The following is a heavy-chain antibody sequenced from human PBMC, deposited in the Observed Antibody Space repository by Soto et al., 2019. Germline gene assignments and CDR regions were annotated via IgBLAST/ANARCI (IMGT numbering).Heavy chain of an antibody. V-gene: IGHV3-33*01. J-gene: IGHJ4*02. CDR1: GFTVRSYG. Sequence: PGGSLRLSCAASGFTVRSYGMFWVRQAPGKGLEWVALIWYDGSNKYYADSVRGRFTISRDDSKNTLYLQMNSLRAEDTAVYHCARDLGTYPGSYFDYWGQGTLVTVSS. CDR2: IWYDGSNK. D-gene: IGHD2-15*01. CDR3: ARDLGTYPGSYFDY.